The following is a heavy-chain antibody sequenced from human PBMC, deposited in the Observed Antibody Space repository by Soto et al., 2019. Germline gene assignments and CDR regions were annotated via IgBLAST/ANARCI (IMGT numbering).Heavy chain of an antibody. CDR1: GLTFSSYA. V-gene: IGHV3-23*01. D-gene: IGHD3-3*01. Sequence: PGGSLRLSCAASGLTFSSYAMSWVRQAPGKGLEWVSAISGSGGSTYYADSVKGRFTISRDNSKNTLYLQMNSLRAEDTAVYYCAKDSAVYDFWSGYLKHFDYWGQGTLVTVSS. J-gene: IGHJ4*02. CDR2: ISGSGGST. CDR3: AKDSAVYDFWSGYLKHFDY.